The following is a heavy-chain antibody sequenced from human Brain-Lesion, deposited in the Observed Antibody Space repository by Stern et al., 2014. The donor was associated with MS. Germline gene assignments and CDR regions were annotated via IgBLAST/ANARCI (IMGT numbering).Heavy chain of an antibody. D-gene: IGHD2-21*01. V-gene: IGHV3-30*18. CDR3: AKDRQLWTXXFDY. CDR1: GFTFRTFG. Sequence: VQLVQSGGGVVSPGRPLRLSCAASGFTFRTFGLHCVRQAPGKGLEWVAFISYDGGDTYYADSVKGRFTISRDNSKNTLYLQMNSLRVEDTAVYHCAKDRQLWTXXFDYWGQGSLVTVSS. CDR2: ISYDGGDT. J-gene: IGHJ4*02.